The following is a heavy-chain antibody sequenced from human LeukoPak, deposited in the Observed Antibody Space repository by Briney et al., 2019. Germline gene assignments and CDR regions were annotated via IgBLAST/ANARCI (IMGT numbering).Heavy chain of an antibody. Sequence: ASVKVSCKASGYTFTGYYMDWVRQAPGQGLEWMGWINPNSGGTNYAQKFQGRVTMTRDTSISTAYMELSRLRSDDTAVYYCARAAHQYDSFDYWGRGTLVTVSS. V-gene: IGHV1-2*02. J-gene: IGHJ4*02. CDR1: GYTFTGYY. CDR2: INPNSGGT. CDR3: ARAAHQYDSFDY.